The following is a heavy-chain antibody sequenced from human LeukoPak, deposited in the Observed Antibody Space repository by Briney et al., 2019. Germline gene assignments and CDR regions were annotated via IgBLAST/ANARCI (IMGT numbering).Heavy chain of an antibody. CDR3: ARVAEAAAFDS. V-gene: IGHV3-48*03. Sequence: SGGSLRLSCAASGFTFSSYEMNWVRQAPGKGLEWVSYISSSGSTIYYADSMRGRFTISRDNAKNSLYLQMNSLKPEDTAVYYCARVAEAAAFDSWGQGTLVTVSS. CDR1: GFTFSSYE. D-gene: IGHD6-13*01. J-gene: IGHJ4*02. CDR2: ISSSGSTI.